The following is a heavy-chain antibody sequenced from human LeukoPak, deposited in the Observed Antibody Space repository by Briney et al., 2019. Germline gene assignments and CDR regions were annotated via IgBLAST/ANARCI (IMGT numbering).Heavy chain of an antibody. V-gene: IGHV3-21*01. CDR2: ISSASSYI. CDR3: ARQGDYGGNSDASHI. CDR1: GFTFSSYT. J-gene: IGHJ3*02. Sequence: TSGGSLRLSCAASGFTFSSYTMNWVRQAPGKGLEWVSSISSASSYIYYADSVKGRFTISRDNAKNSLYLQMNSLRADDTAVYYCARQGDYGGNSDASHIWGQGTMVTVSS. D-gene: IGHD4-23*01.